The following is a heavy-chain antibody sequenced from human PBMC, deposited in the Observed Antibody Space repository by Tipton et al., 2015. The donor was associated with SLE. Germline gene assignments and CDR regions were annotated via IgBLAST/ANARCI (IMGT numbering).Heavy chain of an antibody. Sequence: TLSLTCTVSGGSISSGSYYWSWIRQHPGKGLEWIGYIYYSGSTYYNPSLKSRVTISVDTSKNQFSLKLSSVTAADTAVYYCARRGYDIRFSDWGQGTLVTVSS. CDR1: GGSISSGSYY. V-gene: IGHV4-31*03. J-gene: IGHJ4*02. D-gene: IGHD5-12*01. CDR2: IYYSGST. CDR3: ARRGYDIRFSD.